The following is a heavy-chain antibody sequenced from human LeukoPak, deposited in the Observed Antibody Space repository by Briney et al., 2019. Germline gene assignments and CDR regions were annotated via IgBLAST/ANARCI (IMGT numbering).Heavy chain of an antibody. CDR3: ARFGDQTNFDY. V-gene: IGHV4-59*01. D-gene: IGHD4-17*01. Sequence: PSETLSLTCTVSGGSISSYYWSWIRQPPGKGLEWIGYIYYSGSTNYNPSLKRRVTISVDTSKNQFSLKLSSVTAADTAVYYCARFGDQTNFDYWGQGTLVTVSS. CDR2: IYYSGST. J-gene: IGHJ4*02. CDR1: GGSISSYY.